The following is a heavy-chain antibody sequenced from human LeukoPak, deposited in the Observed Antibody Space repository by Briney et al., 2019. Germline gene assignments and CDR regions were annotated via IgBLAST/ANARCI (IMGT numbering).Heavy chain of an antibody. V-gene: IGHV3-7*01. CDR3: ARDKVVGATKFDY. CDR1: GFTFSDYW. CDR2: LKQDGSEK. Sequence: PGGSLRLSCAASGFTFSDYWMSWVRLAPGKGLEWVANLKQDGSEKYYVDSVKGRFTISRDNAENSLYLQMNSLRAEDTAVYYCARDKVVGATKFDYWGQGTLVTVSS. D-gene: IGHD1-26*01. J-gene: IGHJ4*02.